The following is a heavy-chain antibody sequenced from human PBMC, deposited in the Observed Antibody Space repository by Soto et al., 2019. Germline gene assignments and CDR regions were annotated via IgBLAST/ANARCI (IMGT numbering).Heavy chain of an antibody. CDR1: GYTFTSYG. J-gene: IGHJ4*02. D-gene: IGHD3-10*01. Sequence: ASVKVSCKASGYTFTSYGISWVRQAPGQGLEWMGWISAYNGNTNYAQKLQGRVTMTTDTSTSTAYMELRSLRSDDTAVYYCAASYGSGSYYSYFDYWGQGTLVTVSS. CDR2: ISAYNGNT. V-gene: IGHV1-18*01. CDR3: AASYGSGSYYSYFDY.